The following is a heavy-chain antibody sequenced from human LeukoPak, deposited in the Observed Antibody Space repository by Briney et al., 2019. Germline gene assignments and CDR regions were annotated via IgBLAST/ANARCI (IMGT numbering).Heavy chain of an antibody. CDR3: ARDSYYYDSSGYSRALFY. CDR1: GFTFSSYW. Sequence: GGSLRLSCAASGFTFSSYWLSWVRQAPGKGLEWVANIKHDTTEKYYVDSVKGRFTISRDNAKNSLYLQMNSLRAEDTAIYYCARDSYYYDSSGYSRALFYWGQGTLVTVSS. D-gene: IGHD3-22*01. J-gene: IGHJ4*02. CDR2: IKHDTTEK. V-gene: IGHV3-7*01.